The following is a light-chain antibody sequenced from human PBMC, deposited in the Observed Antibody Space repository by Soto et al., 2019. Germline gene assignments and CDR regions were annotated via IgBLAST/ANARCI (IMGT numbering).Light chain of an antibody. Sequence: EIVLTQSPAALALSPGERATLSCGASQSVRSTYLAWYQQKPGLSPRLLIYDVSTRATGVPARFSGSGSGTEFTLTISGLQSEDFALYFCQQYNNWPFSFGPGTRLEIK. V-gene: IGKV3-15*01. CDR1: QSVRSTY. J-gene: IGKJ5*01. CDR2: DVS. CDR3: QQYNNWPFS.